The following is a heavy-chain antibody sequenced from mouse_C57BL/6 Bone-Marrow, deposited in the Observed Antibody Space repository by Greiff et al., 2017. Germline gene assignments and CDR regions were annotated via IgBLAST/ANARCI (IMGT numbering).Heavy chain of an antibody. V-gene: IGHV1-59*01. D-gene: IGHD1-1*01. Sequence: QVQLQKSGAELVRPGTSVKLSCKASGYTFTSYWLHWVKQRPGQGLEWIGVIDPSDSYHNYNQKFKGKATLTVDTSSSTAYMKLSSLTSEDSAVYYCAGATVVEYYFDYWGQGTTLTVTS. J-gene: IGHJ2*01. CDR2: IDPSDSYH. CDR1: GYTFTSYW. CDR3: AGATVVEYYFDY.